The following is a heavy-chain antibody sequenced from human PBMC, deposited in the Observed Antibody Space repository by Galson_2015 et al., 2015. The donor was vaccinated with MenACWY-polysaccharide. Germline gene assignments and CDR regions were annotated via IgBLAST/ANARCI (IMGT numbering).Heavy chain of an antibody. J-gene: IGHJ4*02. V-gene: IGHV3-23*01. CDR2: SGSGGGL. Sequence: SLRLSCAASGFSFSANGMSWVRQAPGRGLEWVSGSGSGGGLYYADSVKGRFTVSRDNSKNTLYLQMNNLRAEDTAVYYCAKVGPRSRWTMGIDYWGQGTLVTVSS. D-gene: IGHD6-13*01. CDR1: GFSFSANG. CDR3: AKVGPRSRWTMGIDY.